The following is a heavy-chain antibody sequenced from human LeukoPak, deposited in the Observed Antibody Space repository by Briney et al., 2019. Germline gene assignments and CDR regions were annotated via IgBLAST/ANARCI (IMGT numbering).Heavy chain of an antibody. Sequence: PSETLSLTCAVYGGSFSGYYRSWIRQPPGKGLEWIGEINHSGSTNYNPSLKSRVTISVDTSKNQFSLKLSSVTAADTAVYYCAGSSSWYPGSYWGQGTLVTVSS. CDR1: GGSFSGYY. D-gene: IGHD6-13*01. CDR3: AGSSSWYPGSY. V-gene: IGHV4-34*01. CDR2: INHSGST. J-gene: IGHJ4*02.